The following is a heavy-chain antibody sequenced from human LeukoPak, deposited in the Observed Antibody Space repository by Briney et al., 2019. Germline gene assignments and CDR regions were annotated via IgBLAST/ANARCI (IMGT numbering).Heavy chain of an antibody. D-gene: IGHD7-27*01. CDR2: IIPIFGTA. CDR3: ASIDALGIPR. J-gene: IGHJ4*02. V-gene: IGHV1-69*05. CDR1: GGTFSSYA. Sequence: ASVKVSCKASGGTFSSYAISWVRQAPGQGLEWMGGIIPIFGTANYAQKFQGRVTITTDESTSTAYMELSSLRSEDTAVYYCASIDALGIPRWGQGTLVTVSS.